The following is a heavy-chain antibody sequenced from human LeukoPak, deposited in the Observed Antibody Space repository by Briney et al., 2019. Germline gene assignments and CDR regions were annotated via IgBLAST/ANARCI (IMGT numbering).Heavy chain of an antibody. CDR1: GGSISSSSYY. CDR3: AREYSGSYNAFDI. J-gene: IGHJ3*02. Sequence: SETLSLTCTVSGGSISSSSYYWGWIRQPPGKGLEWIGTIYYSGSTYYNPSLKSRVTISVDTSKNQFSLKLSSVTAADTAVYYCAREYSGSYNAFDIWGQGTMVTVSS. D-gene: IGHD1-26*01. V-gene: IGHV4-39*07. CDR2: IYYSGST.